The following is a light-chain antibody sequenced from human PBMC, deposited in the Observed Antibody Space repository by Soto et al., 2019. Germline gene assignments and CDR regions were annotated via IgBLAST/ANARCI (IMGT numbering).Light chain of an antibody. CDR1: QSVSSN. CDR3: QQYNNWPLT. CDR2: GAS. J-gene: IGKJ4*01. Sequence: EIVMTQSPATLSVSPGERASLSCRASQSVSSNFAWYQQRPGQAPRLLIYGASTRATGIPGRFSGSGSGTAFTLTISSLQSEDFAVYYCQQYNNWPLTFGGGTKVKIK. V-gene: IGKV3-15*01.